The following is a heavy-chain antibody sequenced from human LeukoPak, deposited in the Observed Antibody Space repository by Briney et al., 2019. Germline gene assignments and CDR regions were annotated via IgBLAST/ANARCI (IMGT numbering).Heavy chain of an antibody. D-gene: IGHD3-10*01. CDR2: ISGSGDST. CDR1: GFTFSSYA. Sequence: GGCLRLSCAAAGFTFSSYAMSSVRQAPGEGLEWVSSISGSGDSTYYADSVKGRFTISRDNSVNTLYLQMNSLRAEDTAVYYCAKSSPMTMVRGANDYWGQGTLVTVSS. CDR3: AKSSPMTMVRGANDY. J-gene: IGHJ4*02. V-gene: IGHV3-23*01.